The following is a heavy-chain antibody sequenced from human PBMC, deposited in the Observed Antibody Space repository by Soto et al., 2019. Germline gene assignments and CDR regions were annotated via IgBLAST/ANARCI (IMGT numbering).Heavy chain of an antibody. D-gene: IGHD3-3*01. Sequence: EVQLVESGGGLVKPGGSLRLSCAASGFTFSSYSMNWVRQAPGMGLEWVSSISISSSYIYYADSVKGRFTISRANAKNSLYLQMNSLRAEDMAVYYGARSKLWSSYYYYGMVVWCQWPKVTVSS. CDR2: ISISSSYI. CDR3: ARSKLWSSYYYYGMVV. CDR1: GFTFSSYS. V-gene: IGHV3-21*01. J-gene: IGHJ6*02.